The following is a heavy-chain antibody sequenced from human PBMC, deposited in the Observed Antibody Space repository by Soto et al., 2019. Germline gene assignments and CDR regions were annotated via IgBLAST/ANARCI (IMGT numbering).Heavy chain of an antibody. CDR1: GYTFTSYY. J-gene: IGHJ6*02. Sequence: QVQLVQSGAEVKKPGASVKVSCKASGYTFTSYYIHWVRQAPGQGLEWMGLINPSGGSTTYPQSFLGRVTMTRYTSTNTVYMDLSSLTSDDTAVYFCARERLTVVYGLDIWGQGTTVTVSS. V-gene: IGHV1-46*01. CDR3: ARERLTVVYGLDI. D-gene: IGHD2-21*02. CDR2: INPSGGST.